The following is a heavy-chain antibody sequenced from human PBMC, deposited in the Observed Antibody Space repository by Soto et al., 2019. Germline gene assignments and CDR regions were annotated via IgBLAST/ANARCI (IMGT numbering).Heavy chain of an antibody. D-gene: IGHD6-13*01. J-gene: IGHJ4*02. CDR2: ISAYNGNT. CDR1: GYTFTSYG. V-gene: IGHV1-18*01. Sequence: QVQLVQSGAEVKKPGASVKVSCKASGYTFTSYGISWVRKAPGQGIEWMGWISAYNGNTNYAQKLQGRVTMTTDTPSSTAHMELRCLISDDTAVYYCARELGQQLLRWTLNPGGYWGQGTLVTVSS. CDR3: ARELGQQLLRWTLNPGGY.